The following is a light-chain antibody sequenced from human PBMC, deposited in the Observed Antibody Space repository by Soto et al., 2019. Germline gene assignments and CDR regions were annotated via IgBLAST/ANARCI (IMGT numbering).Light chain of an antibody. CDR3: QQYNSYPLT. V-gene: IGKV1-5*01. CDR1: QGISSW. J-gene: IGKJ4*01. CDR2: DAS. Sequence: EIRMTQAPSFVSESVGDRVTISCRASQGISSWLAWYRQKPGKAPKLLIYDASSLESGVPSRFSDSGSGTEFTLTISSLQPDDFATYYCQQYNSYPLTFGGGTKV.